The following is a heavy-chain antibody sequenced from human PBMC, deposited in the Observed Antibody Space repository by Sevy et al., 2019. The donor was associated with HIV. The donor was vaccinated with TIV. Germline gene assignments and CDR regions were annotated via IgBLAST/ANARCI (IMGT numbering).Heavy chain of an antibody. V-gene: IGHV3-48*01. CDR2: ISSSANTM. Sequence: GGSLRLSCAASGFNLSSYSINWLRQAPGKGLEWVSYISSSANTMYYSTSVKGRFTISRDNAKNSLYLQMSSLRAEDTAVYYCACHLGSRKYFDYWGQGILVTVSS. J-gene: IGHJ4*02. D-gene: IGHD7-27*01. CDR3: ACHLGSRKYFDY. CDR1: GFNLSSYS.